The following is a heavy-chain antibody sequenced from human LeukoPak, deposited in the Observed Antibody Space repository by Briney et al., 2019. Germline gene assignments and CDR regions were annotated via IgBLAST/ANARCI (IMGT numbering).Heavy chain of an antibody. V-gene: IGHV3-23*01. CDR1: GFTFSSYA. CDR3: AKDLTVAGFY. D-gene: IGHD6-19*01. J-gene: IGHJ4*02. Sequence: GGSLRLSCAASGFTFSSYAMSWVRQAPGKGLEWVSGVSGSGDSTYYADSVKGRFTVSRDNSKNTLYLQMNSLRAEDTAVYYCAKDLTVAGFYWGQGTLVTVSS. CDR2: VSGSGDST.